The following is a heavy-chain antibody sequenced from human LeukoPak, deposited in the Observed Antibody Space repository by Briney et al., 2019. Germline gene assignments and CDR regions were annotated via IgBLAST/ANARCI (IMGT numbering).Heavy chain of an antibody. CDR1: GSTFSTYG. CDR3: AGGYCSDGTCYRFDP. V-gene: IGHV3-48*01. CDR2: ISTTSGTI. J-gene: IGHJ5*02. Sequence: GGSLRLSCTASGSTFSTYGVNWVRQAPGKGLEWLSYISTTSGTIYYADSVKGRFTISRENAKNSLYLQMNSLGAEDTAVYYCAGGYCSDGTCYRFDPWGQGTLVTVSS. D-gene: IGHD2-15*01.